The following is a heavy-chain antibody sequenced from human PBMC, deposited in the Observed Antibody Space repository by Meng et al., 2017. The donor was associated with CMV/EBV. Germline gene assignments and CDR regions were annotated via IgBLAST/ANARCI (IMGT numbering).Heavy chain of an antibody. D-gene: IGHD6-13*01. CDR1: FTSYY. CDR2: INPSGGST. CDR3: ARDSKRIAAAGKRLNWFDP. J-gene: IGHJ5*02. Sequence: FTSYYLHWVRQAPGQGLEWMGIINPSGGSTSYAQKFQGRVTMTRDTSTSTVYMELSSLRSEDTAVYYCARDSKRIAAAGKRLNWFDPWGQGTLVTVSS. V-gene: IGHV1-46*01.